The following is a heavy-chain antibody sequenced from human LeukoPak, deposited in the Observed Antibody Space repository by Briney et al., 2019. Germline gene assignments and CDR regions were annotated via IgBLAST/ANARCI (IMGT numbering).Heavy chain of an antibody. CDR2: IWYDGGNK. CDR3: AKDRVRGGTYYFDY. V-gene: IGHV3-33*06. CDR1: GFTFSSYG. J-gene: IGHJ4*02. Sequence: QPGGSLRLSCAASGFTFSSYGMHWVRQAPGKGLEWVAVIWYDGGNKYYADSVKGRFTISRDNSKNTLYLQMNSLRAEDTAMYYCAKDRVRGGTYYFDYWGQGTLVTVSS. D-gene: IGHD3-16*01.